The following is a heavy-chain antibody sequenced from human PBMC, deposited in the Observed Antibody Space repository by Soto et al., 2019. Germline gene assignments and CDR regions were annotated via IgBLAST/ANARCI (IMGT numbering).Heavy chain of an antibody. J-gene: IGHJ4*02. CDR2: ISSNGGST. CDR1: GFTFSRHA. Sequence: GGSLRLSCVASGFTFSRHAMSWVRQAPGKGLEYVSAISSNGGSTYYANSVKGRFTISRDNSKNTLYLQMGSLRAEDMAVYYCARRMDYGDYPFDYWGQGTLVTVSS. D-gene: IGHD4-17*01. V-gene: IGHV3-64*01. CDR3: ARRMDYGDYPFDY.